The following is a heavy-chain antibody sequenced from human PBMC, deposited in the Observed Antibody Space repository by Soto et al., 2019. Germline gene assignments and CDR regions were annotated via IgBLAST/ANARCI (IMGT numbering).Heavy chain of an antibody. Sequence: QVQLVQSGAEVKKPGSSVKVACKASGGIFSNYVLNWVRQAPGQGLEWMGGIIPIFGTGNYAQKFQGRVTITADESTTTASMELRGLRSEDTAVYYCARRYYNSSSYFDYWGQGTLVTVSS. V-gene: IGHV1-69*01. CDR1: GGIFSNYV. CDR2: IIPIFGTG. J-gene: IGHJ4*02. D-gene: IGHD3-22*01. CDR3: ARRYYNSSSYFDY.